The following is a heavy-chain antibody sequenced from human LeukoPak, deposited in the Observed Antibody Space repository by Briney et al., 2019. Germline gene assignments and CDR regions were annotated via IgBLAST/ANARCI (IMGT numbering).Heavy chain of an antibody. V-gene: IGHV1-18*01. Sequence: ASMNVSCKASGYTFTSNGISWVRQAPGQGLEWMGWISAYSGHTNYARDLQGRVTMTTDTAARTAYMELRSLRSDDTAMYYCARVAGGYSYGYEDYWGQGTLVTVSS. CDR3: ARVAGGYSYGYEDY. CDR1: GYTFTSNG. D-gene: IGHD5-18*01. J-gene: IGHJ4*02. CDR2: ISAYSGHT.